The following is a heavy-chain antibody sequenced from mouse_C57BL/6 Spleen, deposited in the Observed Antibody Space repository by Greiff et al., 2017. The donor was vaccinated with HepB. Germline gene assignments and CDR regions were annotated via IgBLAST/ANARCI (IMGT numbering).Heavy chain of an antibody. Sequence: QVQLKESDAELVKPGASVKISCKVSGYTFTDHTIHWMKQRPEQGLEWIGYIYPRDGSTKYNEKFKGKATLTADKSSSTAYMQLNSLTSEDSAVYFCARRYYGSSYNWYFDVWGTGTTVTVSS. J-gene: IGHJ1*03. V-gene: IGHV1-78*01. CDR3: ARRYYGSSYNWYFDV. CDR2: IYPRDGST. D-gene: IGHD1-1*01. CDR1: GYTFTDHT.